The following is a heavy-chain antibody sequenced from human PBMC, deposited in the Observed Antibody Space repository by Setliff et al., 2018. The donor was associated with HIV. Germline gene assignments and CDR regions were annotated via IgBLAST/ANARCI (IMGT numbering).Heavy chain of an antibody. Sequence: PGGSLRLSCAGSGFTFDSHGMIWVRQAPGRGLEWLSYINPAGITMYYADSVRGRFTISRDNSQSSLYLQMNSLRAEDTAVYYCARDTSGSYYVGGMDVWGQGTTVTVSS. CDR3: ARDTSGSYYVGGMDV. J-gene: IGHJ6*02. D-gene: IGHD1-26*01. CDR1: GFTFDSHG. CDR2: INPAGITM. V-gene: IGHV3-48*01.